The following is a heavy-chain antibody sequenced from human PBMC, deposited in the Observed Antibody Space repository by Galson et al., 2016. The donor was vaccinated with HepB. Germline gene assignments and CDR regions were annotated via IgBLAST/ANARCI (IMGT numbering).Heavy chain of an antibody. Sequence: ETLSLTCAVYGGSFSGHYWNWIRQPPGKGLEWVGEIDHSGNTNYNPSLKRRVIISVDSSKNQFSLKVRSLTVADTAVYFCARGYGRQRPRLDHWGQGTLVIVSS. J-gene: IGHJ4*02. CDR3: ARGYGRQRPRLDH. CDR2: IDHSGNT. CDR1: GGSFSGHY. V-gene: IGHV4-34*01. D-gene: IGHD1-1*01.